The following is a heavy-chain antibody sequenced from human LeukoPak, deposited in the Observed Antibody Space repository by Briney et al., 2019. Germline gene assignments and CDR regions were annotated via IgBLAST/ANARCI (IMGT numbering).Heavy chain of an antibody. Sequence: SETLSLTCTVSGGSISSYYWSWIRQPPGKGLEWIGYIYYSGSTNYNPSLKSRVTISVDTSKNQFSLKLSSVTAADTAVYYCARHPGPRLWPNWFDPWGQGTLVTVSS. V-gene: IGHV4-59*08. D-gene: IGHD2-21*01. CDR3: ARHPGPRLWPNWFDP. J-gene: IGHJ5*02. CDR1: GGSISSYY. CDR2: IYYSGST.